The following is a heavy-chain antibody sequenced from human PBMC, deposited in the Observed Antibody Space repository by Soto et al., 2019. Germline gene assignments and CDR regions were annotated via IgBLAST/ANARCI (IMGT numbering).Heavy chain of an antibody. V-gene: IGHV3-33*01. D-gene: IGHD2-2*01. CDR1: GFTFSSYG. CDR3: ARDECWGSNTSCQEFDY. Sequence: QVQLVESGGGVVQPGRSLRLSCAASGFTFSSYGMHWVRQAPGKGLEWVAVIWYDGSNKYYADSVKGRFTISRDNSKNRLYLQMNGLRAEDTAVYYCARDECWGSNTSCQEFDYWGQGTLVTVSS. CDR2: IWYDGSNK. J-gene: IGHJ4*02.